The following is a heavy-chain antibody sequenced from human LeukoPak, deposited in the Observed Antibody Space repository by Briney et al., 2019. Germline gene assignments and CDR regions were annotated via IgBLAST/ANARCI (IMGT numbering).Heavy chain of an antibody. Sequence: GGSLRLSCAASGFTFSSYSMNWVRQAPGKGLEWVSSISSSSSYIYYADSVKGRFTISRDNTKNSLYLQMNSLRAEDTAVYYCAREGMGYDFWSGSGGAFDIWGQGTMVTVSS. CDR1: GFTFSSYS. D-gene: IGHD3-3*01. J-gene: IGHJ3*02. V-gene: IGHV3-21*01. CDR2: ISSSSSYI. CDR3: AREGMGYDFWSGSGGAFDI.